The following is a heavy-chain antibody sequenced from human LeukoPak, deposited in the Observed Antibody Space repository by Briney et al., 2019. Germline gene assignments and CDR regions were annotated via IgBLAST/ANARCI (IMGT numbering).Heavy chain of an antibody. Sequence: SETLSLTCTVSGGSISSGGYYWSWIRQPPGKGLEWIGYIYHSGSTYYNPSLKSRVTISVDTSKNQFSLKLSSVTAADTAVYYCARDYGDYGYNWFDPWGQGTLVTVSS. CDR1: GGSISSGGYY. CDR3: ARDYGDYGYNWFDP. CDR2: IYHSGST. J-gene: IGHJ5*02. V-gene: IGHV4-30-2*05. D-gene: IGHD4-17*01.